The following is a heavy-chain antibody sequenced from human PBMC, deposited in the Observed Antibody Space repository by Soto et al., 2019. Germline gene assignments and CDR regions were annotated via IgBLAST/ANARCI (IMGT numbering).Heavy chain of an antibody. CDR3: ARLPFPWGWFDP. D-gene: IGHD3-16*01. CDR2: IRGSGSTI. CDR1: GIVFSDY. J-gene: IGHJ5*02. Sequence: QVQLVESGGGLVKPGGSLRLSCAAAGIVFSDYMSWVRQAPGKGLEWLSYIRGSGSTIYSADSVKGRFTISRDIVTNSLYLHMNNVRTEDTAVYYCARLPFPWGWFDPWGQGTLVTVSS. V-gene: IGHV3-11*01.